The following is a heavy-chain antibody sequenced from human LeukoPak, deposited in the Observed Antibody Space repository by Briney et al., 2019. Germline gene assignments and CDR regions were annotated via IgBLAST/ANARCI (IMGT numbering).Heavy chain of an antibody. D-gene: IGHD3-9*01. CDR3: AAFRYFDWLYPFGY. V-gene: IGHV1-69*13. J-gene: IGHJ4*02. CDR2: IIPIFGTA. Sequence: ASVKVSCKASGGTFSSYAISWVRQAPGQGLEWMGGIIPIFGTANYAQRFQGRVTITADESTSTAYMELSSLRSEDTAVYYCAAFRYFDWLYPFGYWGQGTLVTVSS. CDR1: GGTFSSYA.